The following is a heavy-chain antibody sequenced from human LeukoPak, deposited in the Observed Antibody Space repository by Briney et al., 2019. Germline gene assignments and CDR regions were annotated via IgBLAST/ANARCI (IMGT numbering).Heavy chain of an antibody. CDR3: AAPAEFEITPLVKYSSSSGRSWETSLDY. J-gene: IGHJ4*02. Sequence: PGGSLRLSCAASGFTFSTYSMNWVRQAPGKGLEWVSSITSSSSYISYADSVRGRFTISRDNAKNSLYLQMNSLRAEDTAVYYCAAPAEFEITPLVKYSSSSGRSWETSLDYWGQGTLVTVSS. CDR2: ITSSSSYI. V-gene: IGHV3-21*01. D-gene: IGHD6-6*01. CDR1: GFTFSTYS.